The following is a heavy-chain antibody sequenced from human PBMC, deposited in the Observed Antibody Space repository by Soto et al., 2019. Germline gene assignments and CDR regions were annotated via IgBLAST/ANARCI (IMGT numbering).Heavy chain of an antibody. D-gene: IGHD3-10*01. CDR3: ARDFGSDATGYYGMDV. V-gene: IGHV3-66*01. J-gene: IGHJ6*02. CDR2: IYSRGDI. CDR1: GFTVSSNY. Sequence: EVQVVESGGGLVQPGESLRLSCAASGFTVSSNYMSWVRQTPGKGLEWVSMIYSRGDIVYSDSVRGRFSVSRDNPKNTMHLQMTSRRVEDTAVYYCARDFGSDATGYYGMDVWGQGTTVTVSS.